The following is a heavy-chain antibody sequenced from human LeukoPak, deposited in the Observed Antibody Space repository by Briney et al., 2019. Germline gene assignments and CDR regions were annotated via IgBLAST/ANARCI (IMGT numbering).Heavy chain of an antibody. D-gene: IGHD3-10*01. CDR1: GFTFSSYG. V-gene: IGHV3-30*02. CDR2: IRYDGGNK. J-gene: IGHJ6*03. CDR3: ARTGTDYYMDV. Sequence: PGGSLRLSCAASGFTFSSYGMHWVRQAPGKGLEWVAFIRYDGGNKYYADSVKGRFTISRDNSKNTLYLQMNSLRAQDTAVYYCARTGTDYYMDVWGKGTTVTISS.